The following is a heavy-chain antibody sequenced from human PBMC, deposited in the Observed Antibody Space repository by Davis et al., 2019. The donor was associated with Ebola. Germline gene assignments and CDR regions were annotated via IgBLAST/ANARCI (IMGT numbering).Heavy chain of an antibody. J-gene: IGHJ4*02. D-gene: IGHD4-11*01. CDR1: GFTFSSYG. CDR2: ISYDGSNT. V-gene: IGHV3-30*03. CDR3: ARDSDDYSFDY. Sequence: GESLKISCAASGFTFSSYGMHWVRQAPGKGLEWVAVISYDGSNTYYADSVKGRFTITRDNSKNTLYLQMNSLRPEDTAVYYCARDSDDYSFDYWGQGTLVTVSS.